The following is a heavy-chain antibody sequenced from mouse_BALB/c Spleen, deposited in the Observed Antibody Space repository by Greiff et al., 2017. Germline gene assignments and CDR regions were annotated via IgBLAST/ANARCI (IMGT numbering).Heavy chain of an antibody. CDR2: IYWDDDK. CDR3: ARKLTGTEWFAY. CDR1: GFSLSTSGMG. V-gene: IGHV8-12*01. Sequence: QVTLKVSGPGILQPSQTLSLTCSFSGFSLSTSGMGVSWIRQPSGKGLEWLAHIYWDDDKRYNPSLKSRLTISKDTSSNQVFLKITSVDTADTATYYCARKLTGTEWFAYWGQGTLVTVSA. D-gene: IGHD4-1*01. J-gene: IGHJ3*01.